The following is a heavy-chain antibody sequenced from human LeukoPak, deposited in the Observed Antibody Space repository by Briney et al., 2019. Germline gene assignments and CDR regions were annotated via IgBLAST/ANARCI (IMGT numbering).Heavy chain of an antibody. CDR3: AKGRKLGWLYVSHFDY. J-gene: IGHJ4*02. CDR1: GFTFSSYA. D-gene: IGHD5-24*01. V-gene: IGHV3-23*01. CDR2: ISGSGGST. Sequence: PGGSLRLSCAASGFTFSSYAMNWVRQAPGKGLEWVSVISGSGGSTYYADSVKGQFTISRDNSKNTLYLQMNSLRAEDTAVYYCAKGRKLGWLYVSHFDYWGQGTLVTVSS.